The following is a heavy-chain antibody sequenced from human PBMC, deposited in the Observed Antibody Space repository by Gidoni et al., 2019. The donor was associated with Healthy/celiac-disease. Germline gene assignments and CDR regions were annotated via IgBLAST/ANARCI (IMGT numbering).Heavy chain of an antibody. CDR1: GYTFPSYA. CDR3: ARDQDSSSWLNWFDP. CDR2: INAGNGNT. J-gene: IGHJ5*02. V-gene: IGHV1-3*01. D-gene: IGHD6-13*01. Sequence: QVQLVQSGAAVKKPGASVKVSCKASGYTFPSYAMHWVRQAPGQRLEWMGWINAGNGNTKYSQKFQGRVTITRDTSASTAYMELSSLRSEDTAVYYCARDQDSSSWLNWFDPWGQGTLVTVSS.